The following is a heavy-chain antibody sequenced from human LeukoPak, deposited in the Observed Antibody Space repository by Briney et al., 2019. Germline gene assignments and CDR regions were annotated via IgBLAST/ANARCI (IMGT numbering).Heavy chain of an antibody. Sequence: SETLSLTCTVSGGSISSYYWSWIRQSPGKGLECIGYIHYTGSTNYNPSLKSRVTISVDTSKNQFSLKLSSVTAADTTVYYCARSHSLYCGGDCYSEDWFDPWGQGTLVTVSS. CDR2: IHYTGST. CDR3: ARSHSLYCGGDCYSEDWFDP. V-gene: IGHV4-59*08. CDR1: GGSISSYY. D-gene: IGHD2-21*02. J-gene: IGHJ5*02.